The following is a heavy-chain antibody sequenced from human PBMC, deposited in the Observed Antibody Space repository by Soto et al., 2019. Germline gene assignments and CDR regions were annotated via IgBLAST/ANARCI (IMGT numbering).Heavy chain of an antibody. Sequence: QVQLVQSGAEVKKSGASVKVSCKASGYTFTSHDINWVRQATGQGLEWMGWMNPNSGKTGYAQKFQSRVTMTRNTSISTAYMELSSLRSEDTAVYYCARWDYGVYARFDYWGQGTLVTVSS. D-gene: IGHD4-17*01. J-gene: IGHJ4*02. V-gene: IGHV1-8*01. CDR2: MNPNSGKT. CDR3: ARWDYGVYARFDY. CDR1: GYTFTSHD.